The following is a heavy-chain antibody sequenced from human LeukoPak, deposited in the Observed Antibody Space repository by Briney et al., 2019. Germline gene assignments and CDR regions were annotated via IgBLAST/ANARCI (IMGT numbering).Heavy chain of an antibody. D-gene: IGHD6-13*01. Sequence: PSETLSLTCTVSGGSIISSSIDWGWIRQPLGKGLEWIGSIYYSGTTYYNPPLKSRVTISVDTSKNQFSLKLSSVTATDTAVYYCARWGYSSNFDYWGQGTLVTVSS. CDR3: ARWGYSSNFDY. J-gene: IGHJ4*02. CDR1: GGSIISSSID. V-gene: IGHV4-39*01. CDR2: IYYSGTT.